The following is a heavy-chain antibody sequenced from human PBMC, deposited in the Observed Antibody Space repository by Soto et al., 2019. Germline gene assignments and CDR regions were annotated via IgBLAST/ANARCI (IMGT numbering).Heavy chain of an antibody. V-gene: IGHV3-74*01. CDR2: IKTDGTYT. Sequence: EVQLVESGGGLVQPGGSLTLSCAASGFTVSNHWMHWVRQAPGRGLESISRIKTDGTYTDYADSVKGRFTISRDNAKKMLYLQMDSLRPEDTAVYYCARPKGAAYAAFDVWGQWTVVTVSS. CDR1: GFTVSNHW. J-gene: IGHJ3*01. D-gene: IGHD2-21*01. CDR3: ARPKGAAYAAFDV.